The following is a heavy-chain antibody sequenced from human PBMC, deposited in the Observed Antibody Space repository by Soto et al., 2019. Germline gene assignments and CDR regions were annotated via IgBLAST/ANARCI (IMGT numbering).Heavy chain of an antibody. Sequence: GGSLRLSCAASGFTFRNYWMHWVRQAPGKGLVWVSRVTSDGSSTNYADSVKGRFTISRDDAKNTLYLQMNSLRAEDTAVYYCVRDNWNSYWGQGTLVTVSS. V-gene: IGHV3-74*01. D-gene: IGHD1-1*01. CDR2: VTSDGSST. CDR1: GFTFRNYW. J-gene: IGHJ4*02. CDR3: VRDNWNSY.